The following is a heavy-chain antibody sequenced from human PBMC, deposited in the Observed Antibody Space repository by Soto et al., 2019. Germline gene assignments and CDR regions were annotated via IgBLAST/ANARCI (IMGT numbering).Heavy chain of an antibody. CDR2: ISYTGST. J-gene: IGHJ6*02. Sequence: KTSETLSLTCTVSGDSIRSYYWSWIRQPPGKGLEWIGYISYTGSTHYNPSLKSRVIISADTSKNQFSLKLSSVTTADTALYYCAREGVAAPYYYYGMDVWGQGSTVTVSS. D-gene: IGHD2-15*01. CDR3: AREGVAAPYYYYGMDV. CDR1: GDSIRSYY. V-gene: IGHV4-59*01.